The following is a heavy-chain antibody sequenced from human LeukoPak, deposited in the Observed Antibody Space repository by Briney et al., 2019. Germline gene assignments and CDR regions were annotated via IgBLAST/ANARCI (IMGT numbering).Heavy chain of an antibody. Sequence: SGPTLVNPTQTLTLTCTFSGFSLTTSGVGVGWIRQPPGKALEWLALIYWNDDKRHSPSLKSRLTITKDTSKNQVVLTLTNMDPVNTATYYCAHRPGSVDYFDYWGQGSLVTVSS. J-gene: IGHJ4*02. V-gene: IGHV2-5*01. D-gene: IGHD1-1*01. CDR3: AHRPGSVDYFDY. CDR1: GFSLTTSGVG. CDR2: IYWNDDK.